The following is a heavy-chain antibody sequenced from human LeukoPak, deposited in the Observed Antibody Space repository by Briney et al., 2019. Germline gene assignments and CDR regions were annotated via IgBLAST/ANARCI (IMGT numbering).Heavy chain of an antibody. D-gene: IGHD3-10*01. J-gene: IGHJ4*02. CDR3: AKDRYYYGSGSYYAPLDY. Sequence: GGSLRLSCAASGFTFSSYDMYWVRQAPGKGLEWVAIISYDGSNKYYADSVKGRFTISRDNSKNTLYLQMNSLRAEDTAVYYCAKDRYYYGSGSYYAPLDYWGQGTLVTVSS. CDR1: GFTFSSYD. V-gene: IGHV3-30*04. CDR2: ISYDGSNK.